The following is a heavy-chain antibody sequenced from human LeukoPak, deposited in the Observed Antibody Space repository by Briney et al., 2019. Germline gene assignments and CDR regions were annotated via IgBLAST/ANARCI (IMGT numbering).Heavy chain of an antibody. V-gene: IGHV3-30*04. Sequence: GGSLRLSCAASGFTFSSYAMHWVRQAPGKGLEWVAVISYDGSNKYYADSVKGRFTISRDNSKNTLYLRMNSLIAEDTAVYYCARANQDNGDYGIYWGQGTLVTVSS. CDR3: ARANQDNGDYGIY. J-gene: IGHJ4*02. D-gene: IGHD4-17*01. CDR1: GFTFSSYA. CDR2: ISYDGSNK.